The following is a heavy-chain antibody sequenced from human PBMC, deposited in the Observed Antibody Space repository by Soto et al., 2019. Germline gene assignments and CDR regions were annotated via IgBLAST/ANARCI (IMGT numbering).Heavy chain of an antibody. CDR1: GYTFTSYA. J-gene: IGHJ4*02. Sequence: QVQLVQSGAEVKKPGASVKVSCKASGYTFTSYAMHWVRQAPGQRLEWMGWINAGNGNTKYSQKFQXGVTITRDTSASTAYMELSSLRSEDTAVYYCARGLGLYYFDYWGQGTLVTVSS. V-gene: IGHV1-3*01. CDR3: ARGLGLYYFDY. CDR2: INAGNGNT. D-gene: IGHD1-26*01.